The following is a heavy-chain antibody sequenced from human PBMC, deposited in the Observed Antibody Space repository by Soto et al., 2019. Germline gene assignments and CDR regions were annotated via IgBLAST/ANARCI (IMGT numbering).Heavy chain of an antibody. V-gene: IGHV2-5*02. J-gene: IGHJ4*02. D-gene: IGHD6-13*01. CDR3: AHGGPIAPVAFDD. CDR1: GFSLTTTEVA. Sequence: QITLKESGPSLVNPTQSLTLTCSFSGFSLTTTEVAVGWIRQPPGKALEWLALIYWDDDKRYSPSLKSSLTISQDPANNQGVLTMTIVTPEDTATYFCAHGGPIAPVAFDDWGQGILVTVSS. CDR2: IYWDDDK.